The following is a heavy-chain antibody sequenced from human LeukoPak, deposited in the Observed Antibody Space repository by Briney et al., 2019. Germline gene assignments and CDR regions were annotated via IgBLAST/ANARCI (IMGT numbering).Heavy chain of an antibody. D-gene: IGHD3-10*01. J-gene: IGHJ6*02. CDR2: ISSSSSYI. Sequence: AGGSLRLSCAASRFTFSSYSMNWVRQAPGKGLEWVSSISSSSSYIYYADSVKGRFTISRDNAKNSLYLQMNSLRAEDTAVYYCARGRVTMVRGATHYYYYGMDVWGQGTTVTVSS. CDR1: RFTFSSYS. CDR3: ARGRVTMVRGATHYYYYGMDV. V-gene: IGHV3-21*01.